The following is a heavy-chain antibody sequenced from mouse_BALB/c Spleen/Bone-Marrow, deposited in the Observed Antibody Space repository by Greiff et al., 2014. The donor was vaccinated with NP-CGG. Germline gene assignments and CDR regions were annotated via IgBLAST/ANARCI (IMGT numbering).Heavy chain of an antibody. CDR2: ILPGSGST. CDR1: GYTFSSYW. Sequence: VQLQQSGAELMKPGASVKISCKATGYTFSSYWIEWVKQRPGHGLEWIGEILPGSGSTKYNGKFKGKATFTADTSSNTAYMQLSSLTSEDSAVYYCARKEGFWGTFAYWGQGTLVTVSA. D-gene: IGHD4-1*01. J-gene: IGHJ3*01. CDR3: ARKEGFWGTFAY. V-gene: IGHV1-9*01.